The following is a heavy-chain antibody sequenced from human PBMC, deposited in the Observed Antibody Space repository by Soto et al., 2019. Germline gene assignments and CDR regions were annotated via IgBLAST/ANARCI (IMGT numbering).Heavy chain of an antibody. CDR3: ARDPSLATVTTPDGSDAFDI. CDR2: IIPIFGTA. CDR1: GGTFSSYA. D-gene: IGHD4-17*01. Sequence: SVKVSCKASGGTFSSYAISWVRQAPGQGLEWMGGIIPIFGTANYAQKFQGRVTITADKSTSTAYMELNSLRAEDTAVYYCARDPSLATVTTPDGSDAFDIWGQGTMVTVSS. V-gene: IGHV1-69*06. J-gene: IGHJ3*02.